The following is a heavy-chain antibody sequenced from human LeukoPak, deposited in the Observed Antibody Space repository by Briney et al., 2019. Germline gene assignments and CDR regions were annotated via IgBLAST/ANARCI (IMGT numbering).Heavy chain of an antibody. CDR1: GGSISSGGYY. J-gene: IGHJ5*02. CDR2: IYYSGST. D-gene: IGHD2-15*01. Sequence: SETLSLTCTVSGGSISSGGYYWSWIRQHPGKGLEWIGYIYYSGSTYYNPSLKSRVTISVDASKNQFSLKLSSVTAADTAVYYCARDALYCSGGSCGLDPWGQGTLVTVSS. V-gene: IGHV4-31*03. CDR3: ARDALYCSGGSCGLDP.